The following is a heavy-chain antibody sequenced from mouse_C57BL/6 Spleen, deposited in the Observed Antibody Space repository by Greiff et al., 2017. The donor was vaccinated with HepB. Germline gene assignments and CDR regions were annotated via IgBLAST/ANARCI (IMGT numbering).Heavy chain of an antibody. CDR3: ARGAPYYYGSSYGYFDV. D-gene: IGHD1-1*01. CDR1: GYSITSGYD. J-gene: IGHJ1*03. CDR2: ISYSGST. V-gene: IGHV3-1*01. Sequence: EVQLQQSGPGMVKPSQSLSLTCTVTGYSITSGYDWHWIRHFPGNKLEWMGYISYSGSTNYNPSLKSRISITHDTSKNHFFLKLNSVTTEDTATYYCARGAPYYYGSSYGYFDVWGTGTTVTVSS.